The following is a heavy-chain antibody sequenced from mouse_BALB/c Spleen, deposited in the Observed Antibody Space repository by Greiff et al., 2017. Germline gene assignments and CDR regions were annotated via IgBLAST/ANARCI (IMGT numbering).Heavy chain of an antibody. D-gene: IGHD2-2*01. J-gene: IGHJ4*01. V-gene: IGHV3-6*02. CDR3: AQSGYDNYYAMDY. CDR2: ISYDGSN. Sequence: EVKLVESGPGLVKPSQSLSLTCSVTGYSITSGYYWNWIRQFPGNKLEWMGYISYDGSNNYNPSLKNRISITRDTSKNQFFLKLNSVTTEDTATYYCAQSGYDNYYAMDYWGQGTSVTVSS. CDR1: GYSITSGYY.